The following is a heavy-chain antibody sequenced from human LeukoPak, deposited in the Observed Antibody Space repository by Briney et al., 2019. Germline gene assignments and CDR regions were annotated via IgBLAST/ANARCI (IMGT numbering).Heavy chain of an antibody. D-gene: IGHD2-21*02. CDR3: ARDTTLVTLYYFDS. Sequence: GALRLSCAASGFNLRTYGKHWVRQAPGKGLEWVALSWYDGSTKYYADSVKGRFSISRDNSKNTVYLQMDGLRAEDTAVYYCARDTTLVTLYYFDSWGQGTLVTVSS. CDR2: SWYDGSTK. V-gene: IGHV3-33*01. J-gene: IGHJ4*02. CDR1: GFNLRTYG.